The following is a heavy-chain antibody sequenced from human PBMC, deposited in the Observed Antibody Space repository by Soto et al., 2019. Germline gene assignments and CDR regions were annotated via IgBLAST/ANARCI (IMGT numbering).Heavy chain of an antibody. J-gene: IGHJ4*02. D-gene: IGHD3-10*01. CDR1: GGSISSGDYY. CDR3: ARVVKHDYYDSGSFHLDH. CDR2: IYYSGNT. Sequence: QVQLQESGPGLVKPSQTLSLTCTVSGGSISSGDYYWSWIRQPPGKGLEWIGYIYYSGNTYYNSSLKSRVTISVDTSKNQFSLNLSSVTAADTAVYHCARVVKHDYYDSGSFHLDHWGQGTLVTVSS. V-gene: IGHV4-30-4*01.